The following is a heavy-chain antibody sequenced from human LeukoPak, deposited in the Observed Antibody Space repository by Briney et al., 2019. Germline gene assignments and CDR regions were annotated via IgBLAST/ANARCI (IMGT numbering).Heavy chain of an antibody. D-gene: IGHD5-24*01. J-gene: IGHJ4*02. V-gene: IGHV4-59*01. Sequence: WXXQPPGKGLEWIGYIYYSGSTNYNPSLKSRVTISVDTSKNQFSLKLSSVTAADTAVYYCARVTRDGYNSDYWGQGTLVTVSS. CDR2: IYYSGST. CDR3: ARVTRDGYNSDY.